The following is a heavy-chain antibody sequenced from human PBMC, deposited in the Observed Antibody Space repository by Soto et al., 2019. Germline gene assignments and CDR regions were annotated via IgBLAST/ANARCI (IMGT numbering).Heavy chain of an antibody. J-gene: IGHJ6*02. CDR3: ARDWRVRGVIIGYYYYYGMDV. CDR1: GFTFSSYE. Sequence: PGGSLRLSCAASGFTFSSYEMNWVRQAPGKGLEWVSYISSSGSTIYYVDSVKGRFTISRDNAKNSLYLQMNSLRAEDTAVYYCARDWRVRGVIIGYYYYYGMDVWGQGTTVTVSS. D-gene: IGHD3-10*01. CDR2: ISSSGSTI. V-gene: IGHV3-48*03.